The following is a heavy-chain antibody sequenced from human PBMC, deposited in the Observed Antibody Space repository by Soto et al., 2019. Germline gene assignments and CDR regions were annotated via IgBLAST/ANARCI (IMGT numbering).Heavy chain of an antibody. CDR2: IYYSGST. V-gene: IGHV4-31*03. Sequence: QVQLQESGPGLVKPSQTLSLTCTVSGGSISSGGYYWSWIRQHPGKGLEWIGYIYYSGSTYYNPSLKSRVTISVDTSKNQFSLKPSSVTAADTAVYYCARVLGGARYGGYGVVDYWGQGTLVTVSS. J-gene: IGHJ4*02. CDR1: GGSISSGGYY. D-gene: IGHD5-12*01. CDR3: ARVLGGARYGGYGVVDY.